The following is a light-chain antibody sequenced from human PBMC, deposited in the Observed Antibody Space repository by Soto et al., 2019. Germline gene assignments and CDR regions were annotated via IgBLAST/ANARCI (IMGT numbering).Light chain of an antibody. CDR2: DAS. Sequence: DIQLTQSPSSLSASVGDRVTITCQASQDIKNYLIWYQQKAGEAPNLLIYDASTLGTGVSSRFSGSGSGTEFSLTITNLQPEDIATYYCQQYDSVPCTFGQVTRLEIK. V-gene: IGKV1-33*01. CDR3: QQYDSVPCT. J-gene: IGKJ2*02. CDR1: QDIKNY.